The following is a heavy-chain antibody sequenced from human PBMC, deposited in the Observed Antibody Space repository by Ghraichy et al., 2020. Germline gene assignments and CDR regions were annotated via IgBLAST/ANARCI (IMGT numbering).Heavy chain of an antibody. D-gene: IGHD3-3*01. Sequence: GGSLRLTCATSGFTFSNYSMNWVRQAPGKGLEWVSFISSSSHSIQYADSVRGRFTISRDNAKNSLYLQMNSLRDEDTAVYYCARDTFRCGYSIPFHCWGHGTRVTVSP. J-gene: IGHJ4*01. CDR3: ARDTFRCGYSIPFHC. CDR2: ISSSSHSI. CDR1: GFTFSNYS. V-gene: IGHV3-48*02.